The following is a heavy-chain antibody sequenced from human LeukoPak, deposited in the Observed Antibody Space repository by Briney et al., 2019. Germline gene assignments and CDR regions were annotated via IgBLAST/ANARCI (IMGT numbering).Heavy chain of an antibody. CDR3: AKTFQRVQLWSTYDAFDI. J-gene: IGHJ3*02. CDR1: GFTFSSYG. D-gene: IGHD5-18*01. Sequence: GGSLRLSCAASGFTFSSYGMHWVRQAPGKGLEWVAVISYDGSNKYYADSVRGRFTISRDNSQNTLFLQINSLRTEDTAVYYCAKTFQRVQLWSTYDAFDIWGQGTMVTVSS. V-gene: IGHV3-30*18. CDR2: ISYDGSNK.